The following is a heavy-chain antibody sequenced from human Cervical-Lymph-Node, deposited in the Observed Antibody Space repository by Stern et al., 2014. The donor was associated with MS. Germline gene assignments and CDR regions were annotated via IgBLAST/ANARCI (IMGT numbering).Heavy chain of an antibody. CDR1: GYTFSDHY. CDR2: INAKSGIT. V-gene: IGHV1-2*02. D-gene: IGHD1-20*01. CDR3: ARELNWNDIFTNVFDI. J-gene: IGHJ3*02. Sequence: QVQLVESGAEVKKPGASVKVSCKASGYTFSDHYMHWVRQAPGQGLEWMGWINAKSGITNYAQKFQGRATMTRDTSISTAYMELSSLRSDDTAVYYCARELNWNDIFTNVFDIWGQGTMVTVSS.